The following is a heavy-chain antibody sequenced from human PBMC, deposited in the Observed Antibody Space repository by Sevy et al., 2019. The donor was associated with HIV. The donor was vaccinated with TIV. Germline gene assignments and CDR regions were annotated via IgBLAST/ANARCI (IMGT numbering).Heavy chain of an antibody. D-gene: IGHD5-12*01. V-gene: IGHV1-46*01. J-gene: IGHJ4*02. Sequence: ASVKVSCEASGYTFTKYYMHWVRQAPGQGLEWMGIINPNDGGTTYAQKFQGRVTMTRDTSTTTVYMELTSLRSEDTAVYSCARGSSGFQPFDYWGQGTLVTVSP. CDR3: ARGSSGFQPFDY. CDR2: INPNDGGT. CDR1: GYTFTKYY.